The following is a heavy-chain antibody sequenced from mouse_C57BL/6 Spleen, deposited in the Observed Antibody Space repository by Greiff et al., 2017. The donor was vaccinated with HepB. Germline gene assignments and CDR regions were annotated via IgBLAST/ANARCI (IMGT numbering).Heavy chain of an antibody. J-gene: IGHJ2*01. CDR1: GFTFSSYA. Sequence: EVKLMESGGGLVKPGGSLKLSCAASGFTFSSYAMSWVRQTPEKRLEWVATISDGGSYTYYPDNVKGRFTISRDNAKNNLYLQMSHLKSEDTAMYYCARGYYGSSYVSYFDYWGQGTTLTVSS. V-gene: IGHV5-4*03. CDR2: ISDGGSYT. CDR3: ARGYYGSSYVSYFDY. D-gene: IGHD1-1*01.